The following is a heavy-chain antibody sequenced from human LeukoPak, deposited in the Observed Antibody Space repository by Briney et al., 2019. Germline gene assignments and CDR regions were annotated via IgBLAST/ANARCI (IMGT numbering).Heavy chain of an antibody. CDR3: AELGITMIGGV. V-gene: IGHV3-21*01. J-gene: IGHJ6*04. D-gene: IGHD3-10*02. Sequence: PGRSLRLSCAASGFTFNTYTMNWVRQAPGKGLEWVSSITASSTAIYSADSVKGRFTISRDNAKNSLYLQMSSLRAEDTAVYYCAELGITMIGGVWGKGTTVTISS. CDR1: GFTFNTYT. CDR2: ITASSTAI.